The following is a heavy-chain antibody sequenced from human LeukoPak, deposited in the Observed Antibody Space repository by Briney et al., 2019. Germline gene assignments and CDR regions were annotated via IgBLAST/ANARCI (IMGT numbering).Heavy chain of an antibody. CDR3: ARDLIESLWFGEVRSYMDV. J-gene: IGHJ6*03. D-gene: IGHD3-10*01. CDR1: GGSISSYY. V-gene: IGHV4-4*07. Sequence: SETLSLTCTVSGGSISSYYWSWIRQPAGKGLEWIGRIYTSGSTNYNPSLKSRVTMSVDTSKNQFSLKLSSVTAADTAVYYCARDLIESLWFGEVRSYMDVWGKGTTVTVSS. CDR2: IYTSGST.